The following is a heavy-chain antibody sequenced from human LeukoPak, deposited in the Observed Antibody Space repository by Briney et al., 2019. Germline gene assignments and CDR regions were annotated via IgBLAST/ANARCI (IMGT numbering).Heavy chain of an antibody. Sequence: PRGSLRLSCAASGFNFNSYTMNWVRQAPGKGLQWVANILASGSPTYYADSVKGRFIISRDNSKNTVYLQMNSLRVEDTAIYYCAKDLRPDGVDNFDHWGQGILVTVSS. CDR2: ILASGSPT. D-gene: IGHD2-8*01. CDR1: GFNFNSYT. J-gene: IGHJ4*02. CDR3: AKDLRPDGVDNFDH. V-gene: IGHV3-23*01.